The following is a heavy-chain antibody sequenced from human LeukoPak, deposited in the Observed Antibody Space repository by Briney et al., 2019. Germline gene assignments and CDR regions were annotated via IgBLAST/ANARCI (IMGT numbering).Heavy chain of an antibody. CDR3: AREWAAAPRAFDI. V-gene: IGHV4-59*01. CDR2: IYYSGST. D-gene: IGHD6-13*01. J-gene: IGHJ3*02. CDR1: GGSISSYY. Sequence: KPSETLSLTCTVSGGSISSYYWSWIRQPPGKGLEWIGYIYYSGSTNYNPSLKSRVTISVDTSKNQFSLKLSSVTAADTAVYYCAREWAAAPRAFDIWGQGTMVTVSS.